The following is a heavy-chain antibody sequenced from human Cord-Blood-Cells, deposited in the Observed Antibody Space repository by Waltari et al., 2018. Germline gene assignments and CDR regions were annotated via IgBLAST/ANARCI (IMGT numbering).Heavy chain of an antibody. V-gene: IGHV1-24*01. CDR2: VGPEDGEA. D-gene: IGHD3-3*01. J-gene: IGHJ4*02. Sequence: QVQLVQSGAEVKKPGASVQVSCKVSGYPLTELSMHWVRQAPGKGLEWMGGVGPEDGEANYAKKFQGRVTMTEDTSTDTAYRGRSSLGSKDTAMYYWSTRNPRFHGVIDYWGQGTLVTVSS. CDR3: STRNPRFHGVIDY. CDR1: GYPLTELS.